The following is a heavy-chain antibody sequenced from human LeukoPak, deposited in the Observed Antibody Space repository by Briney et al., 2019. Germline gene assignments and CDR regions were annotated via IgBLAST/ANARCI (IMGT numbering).Heavy chain of an antibody. J-gene: IGHJ4*02. D-gene: IGHD3-3*01. CDR3: ARGSRFLDY. V-gene: IGHV1-46*01. CDR1: GYTFTSDY. CDR2: INPSGGRT. Sequence: GASVKVSRKASGYTFTSDYIHWVRQAPGQGLEWLGVINPSGGRTTYGQNFQGRVTMTRDTSTSTVYMELSSLRSEDTAVYYCARGSRFLDYWGQGTLVTVSS.